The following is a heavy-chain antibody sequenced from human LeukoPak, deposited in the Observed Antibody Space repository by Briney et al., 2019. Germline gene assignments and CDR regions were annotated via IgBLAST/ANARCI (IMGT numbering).Heavy chain of an antibody. CDR2: LTGRGDSA. CDR1: GFTFSNYA. Sequence: GGSLRLSRGASGFTFSNYAMYWVRQAPGKGLEWVSGLTGRGDSAYYADSVKGRFTISRDNSKNTLYLQMNSLRAEDTAVYYCAKDEVPAAIWSGLGGPTDYWGQGTLVTVSS. D-gene: IGHD2-2*02. J-gene: IGHJ4*02. V-gene: IGHV3-23*01. CDR3: AKDEVPAAIWSGLGGPTDY.